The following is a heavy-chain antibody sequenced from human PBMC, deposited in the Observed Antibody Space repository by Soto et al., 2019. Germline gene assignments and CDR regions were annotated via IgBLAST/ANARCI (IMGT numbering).Heavy chain of an antibody. CDR1: GGTFSSYA. Sequence: ASVKVSCKASGGTFSSYAISWVRQAPGQGLEWMGGIIPIFGTANYAQKFQGRVTITADESTSTAYMELSSLRSEDTAVYYCAREPGGAYYFDYWGQGTLVTVSS. V-gene: IGHV1-69*13. CDR3: AREPGGAYYFDY. D-gene: IGHD2-21*01. J-gene: IGHJ4*02. CDR2: IIPIFGTA.